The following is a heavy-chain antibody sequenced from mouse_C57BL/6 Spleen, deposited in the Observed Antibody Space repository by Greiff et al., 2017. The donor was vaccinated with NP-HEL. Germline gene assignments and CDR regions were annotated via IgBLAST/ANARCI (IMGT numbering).Heavy chain of an antibody. CDR2: ISYDGSN. Sequence: EVKLQESGPGLVKPSQSLSLTCSVTGYSITSGYYWNWIRQFPGNKLEWMGYISYDGSNNYNPSLKNRISITRDTSKNQFFLKLNSVTTEDTATYYCAREEREYYFDYWGQGTTLTVSS. J-gene: IGHJ2*01. CDR3: AREEREYYFDY. V-gene: IGHV3-6*01. CDR1: GYSITSGYY.